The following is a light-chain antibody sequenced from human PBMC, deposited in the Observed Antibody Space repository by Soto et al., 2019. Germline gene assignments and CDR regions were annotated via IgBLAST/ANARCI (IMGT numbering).Light chain of an antibody. Sequence: EIVLTQSPGTLSLSPGERATLSCRASQSVSSSYLAWYQQKPGQAPRLLIYGASSRATGIPDRFSGSGSGTDFTLTISRLEPEDFAVYYCQQGITFGQGTRLENK. J-gene: IGKJ5*01. CDR3: QQGIT. CDR2: GAS. V-gene: IGKV3-20*01. CDR1: QSVSSSY.